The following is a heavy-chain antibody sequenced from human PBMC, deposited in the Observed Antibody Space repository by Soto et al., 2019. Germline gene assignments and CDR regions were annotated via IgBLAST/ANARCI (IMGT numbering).Heavy chain of an antibody. CDR1: GFTFSNAW. V-gene: IGHV3-15*01. J-gene: IGHJ3*02. D-gene: IGHD4-17*01. CDR2: IKSKTDGGTT. Sequence: PGGSLRLSCAASGFTFSNAWMSWVRQAPGKGLEWVGRIKSKTDGGTTDYAAPVKGRFTISRDDSKNTLYLQMNSLKTEDTAVYYCTTDFDGDYGDYGVAFDIWGQGTMVTVSS. CDR3: TTDFDGDYGDYGVAFDI.